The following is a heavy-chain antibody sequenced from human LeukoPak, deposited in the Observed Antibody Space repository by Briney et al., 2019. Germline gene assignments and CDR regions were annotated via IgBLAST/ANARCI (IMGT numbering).Heavy chain of an antibody. Sequence: GASVKVSCKASGGTFSKYALSWVRQAPGQGLEWMGAIIPFLDTSNYPPKFQDRVTITTDESTSTAYMDLSSLRSDDTAVYYCARAQAGNYDWPLDLWGRGTLVTVSS. J-gene: IGHJ5*02. D-gene: IGHD5-12*01. CDR2: IIPFLDTS. CDR3: ARAQAGNYDWPLDL. V-gene: IGHV1-69*05. CDR1: GGTFSKYA.